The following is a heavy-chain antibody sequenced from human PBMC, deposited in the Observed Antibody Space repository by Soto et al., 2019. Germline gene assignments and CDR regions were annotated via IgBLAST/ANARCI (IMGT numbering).Heavy chain of an antibody. CDR3: ARIYTEYFDY. J-gene: IGHJ4*02. V-gene: IGHV4-59*01. Sequence: SETLSLTCTVSGGSISSYYWSWIRQPPGKGLEWIGYIYYSGSTNYNPSLKSRVTISVDTSKNQCSLKLSSVTAADTAVYYCARIYTEYFDYWGQGTLVTVSS. CDR2: IYYSGST. D-gene: IGHD2-2*02. CDR1: GGSISSYY.